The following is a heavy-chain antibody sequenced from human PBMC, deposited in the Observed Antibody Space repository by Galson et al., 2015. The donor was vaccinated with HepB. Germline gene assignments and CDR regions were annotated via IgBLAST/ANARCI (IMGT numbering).Heavy chain of an antibody. Sequence: SETLSLTCSVSGGSISNRYSTWIRQPPGKGLEWIGNIYFSGNTNYNPSLNSRVTISVDTSKNQFSLKLSSVTAADTAVYYCARGGLSSGWYVDYWGQGTLVTVSS. V-gene: IGHV4-59*11. D-gene: IGHD6-19*01. CDR2: IYFSGNT. CDR1: GGSISNRY. CDR3: ARGGLSSGWYVDY. J-gene: IGHJ4*02.